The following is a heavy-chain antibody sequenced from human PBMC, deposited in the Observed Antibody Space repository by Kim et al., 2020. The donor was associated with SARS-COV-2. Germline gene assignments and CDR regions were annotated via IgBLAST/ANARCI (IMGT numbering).Heavy chain of an antibody. Sequence: SETLSLTCTVSGGSIRSSSFYWGWIRQPPGKGLEWIGCFNFDGSTNYNPSLDSRATVSADTSMNQLSLKLTSVTAADTAIYYCARRPDYYNLVDHWGQGILVTVSS. J-gene: IGHJ4*02. V-gene: IGHV4-39*01. CDR3: ARRPDYYNLVDH. D-gene: IGHD3-22*01. CDR2: FNFDGST. CDR1: GGSIRSSSFY.